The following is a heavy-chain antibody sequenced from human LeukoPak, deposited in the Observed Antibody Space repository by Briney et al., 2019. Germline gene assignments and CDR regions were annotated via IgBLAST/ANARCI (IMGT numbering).Heavy chain of an antibody. CDR3: ARGGGLDV. J-gene: IGHJ6*02. Sequence: PGGSLRLSCAASGFTFSSYGMHWVRQAPGKGLEWVAVISYDGSNKYYADSVKGRFTISRDNSKNTLYLQMNSLRAEDTAVYFCARGGGLDVWGQGATVTVSS. V-gene: IGHV3-30*03. CDR1: GFTFSSYG. CDR2: ISYDGSNK. D-gene: IGHD3-16*01.